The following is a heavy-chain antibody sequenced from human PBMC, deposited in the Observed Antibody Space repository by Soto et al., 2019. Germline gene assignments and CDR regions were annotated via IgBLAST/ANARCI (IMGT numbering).Heavy chain of an antibody. CDR2: ISYDGSNK. CDR3: ARVSGVEMAVDY. D-gene: IGHD6-19*01. J-gene: IGHJ4*02. CDR1: GFTFSSYA. V-gene: IGHV3-30-3*01. Sequence: QVQLVESGGGVVQPGRSLRLSCAASGFTFSSYAMHWVRQAPGKGLEWVAVISYDGSNKYYADSVKGRFTISRDNSKNTLYLQMNSLRAEDTAVYYCARVSGVEMAVDYWGQGTLVTVSS.